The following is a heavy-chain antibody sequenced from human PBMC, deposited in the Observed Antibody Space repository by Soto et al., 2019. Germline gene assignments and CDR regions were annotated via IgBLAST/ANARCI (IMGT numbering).Heavy chain of an antibody. CDR1: GFTFSSYS. CDR2: ISSSSSTI. CDR3: ARDPRRVRGVPDY. J-gene: IGHJ4*02. V-gene: IGHV3-48*01. Sequence: GGSLRLSCAASGFTFSSYSMNWVRQAPGKGLEWVSYISSSSSTIYYADSVKGRFTISRDNAKNSLYLQMNSLRAEDTAVYYCARDPRRVRGVPDYWGQGTLVTVSS. D-gene: IGHD3-10*01.